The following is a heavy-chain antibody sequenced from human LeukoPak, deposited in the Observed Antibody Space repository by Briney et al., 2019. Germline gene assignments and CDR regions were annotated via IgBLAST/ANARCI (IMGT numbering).Heavy chain of an antibody. CDR3: AKDQEIFGVVIIAPFDY. Sequence: PGGSLRLSCAASGFTFSSYGMHWVRQAPGKGLEWVAFIRYDGSNKYYADSVKGRFTISRDDSKNTLYLQMNSLRAEDTAVYYCAKDQEIFGVVIIAPFDYWGQGTLVTVSS. CDR2: IRYDGSNK. D-gene: IGHD3-3*01. J-gene: IGHJ4*02. CDR1: GFTFSSYG. V-gene: IGHV3-30*02.